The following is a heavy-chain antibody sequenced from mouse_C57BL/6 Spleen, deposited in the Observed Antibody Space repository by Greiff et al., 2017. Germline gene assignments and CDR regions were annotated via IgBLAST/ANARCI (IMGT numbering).Heavy chain of an antibody. CDR3: ARELGRNLAY. D-gene: IGHD4-1*01. CDR1: GYTFTSYD. CDR2: LYPRDGST. Sequence: QVQLQQSGPELVKPGASVKLSCKASGYTFTSYDINWVKQRPGQGLEWIGWLYPRDGSTKYNEKFKGKATLTVDTSSNTAYIELHSLTSEVSAVYFCARELGRNLAYWGQGTLVTVAA. J-gene: IGHJ3*01. V-gene: IGHV1-85*01.